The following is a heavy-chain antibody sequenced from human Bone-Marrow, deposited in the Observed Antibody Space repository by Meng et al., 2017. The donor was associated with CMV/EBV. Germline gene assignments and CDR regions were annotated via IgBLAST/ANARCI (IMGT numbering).Heavy chain of an antibody. CDR2: ITHSGST. V-gene: IGHV4-34*01. Sequence: QVDLQQWGEGLLKPSETLSLTCGVYGAPFSGYWSWVRQRTGKGLEWIGEITHSGSTNYNVSLKSRVTISIDTSKNQFSLKLMSVTATDTAVYYCAPGFRSWSGSYSSWGQGTLVTVSS. D-gene: IGHD1-26*01. CDR1: GAPFSGY. J-gene: IGHJ4*02. CDR3: APGFRSWSGSYSS.